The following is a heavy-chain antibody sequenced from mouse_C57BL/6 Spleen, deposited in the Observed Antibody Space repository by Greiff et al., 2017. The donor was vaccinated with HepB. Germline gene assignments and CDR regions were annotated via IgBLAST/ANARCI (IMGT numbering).Heavy chain of an antibody. Sequence: EVMLVESGGGLVKPGGSLKLSCAASGFTFSSYAMSWVCQTPEKRLEWVATISDGGSYTYYPDNVKGRFTISRDNAKNNLYLQMSHLKSEDTAMYYCARDMGWFAYWGQGTLVTVSA. CDR2: ISDGGSYT. J-gene: IGHJ3*01. CDR1: GFTFSSYA. D-gene: IGHD1-1*02. V-gene: IGHV5-4*01. CDR3: ARDMGWFAY.